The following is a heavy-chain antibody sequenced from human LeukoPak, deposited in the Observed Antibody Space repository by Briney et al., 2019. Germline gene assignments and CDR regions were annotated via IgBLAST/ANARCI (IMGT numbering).Heavy chain of an antibody. V-gene: IGHV3-7*01. D-gene: IGHD3-10*01. J-gene: IGHJ4*02. CDR3: ARERFRGVRVSDY. CDR1: GLTFSGQW. CDR2: IKHDGSEK. Sequence: QPGGSLRLSCVASGLTFSGQWMNWVRQAPGQGLEWVANIKHDGSEKYYVDSVKGRFTISRDNSKNTLYLQMNSLRAEDTAVYYCARERFRGVRVSDYWGQGTLVTVSS.